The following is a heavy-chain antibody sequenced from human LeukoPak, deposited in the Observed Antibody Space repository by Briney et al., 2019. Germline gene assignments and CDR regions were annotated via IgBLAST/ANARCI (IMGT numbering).Heavy chain of an antibody. CDR2: ISSSSSTI. V-gene: IGHV3-48*04. CDR3: ARSTGESDY. D-gene: IGHD7-27*01. J-gene: IGHJ4*02. Sequence: GGSLRLSCAASGFTFSSYSMNWVRQAPGKGLEWVSYISSSSSTIYYAESVKGRFTISRDNAKNSLYLQMNSLRAEDTAVYYCARSTGESDYWGQGTLVTVSS. CDR1: GFTFSSYS.